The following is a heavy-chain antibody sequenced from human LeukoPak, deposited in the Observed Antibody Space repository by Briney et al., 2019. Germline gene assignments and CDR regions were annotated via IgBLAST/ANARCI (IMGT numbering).Heavy chain of an antibody. D-gene: IGHD2-2*01. CDR3: ARPQLTLEVDY. CDR1: GGSISSGSYY. Sequence: SQTLSLTCTVSGGSISSGSYYWSWIRQPAGKGLEWIGRIYTSGSTNYNPSLKSRVTISVDTSKNQFALKLSSVTAADTAVYYCARPQLTLEVDYWGQGTLVTVSS. CDR2: IYTSGST. J-gene: IGHJ4*02. V-gene: IGHV4-61*02.